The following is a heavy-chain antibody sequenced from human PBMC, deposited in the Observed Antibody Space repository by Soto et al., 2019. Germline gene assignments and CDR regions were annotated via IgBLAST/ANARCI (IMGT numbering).Heavy chain of an antibody. Sequence: QVQLVQSGAEVKKPGASVKVSCRASGYTFGNYGITWVRQAPGQGLEWMGWISASNGYTNYAQNLQGRVTMTTDTSTSTAYMELRSLGSDDTAVYYCARNTTTVTQIPFDYWGQGTLVTVSS. CDR2: ISASNGYT. D-gene: IGHD4-17*01. CDR1: GYTFGNYG. CDR3: ARNTTTVTQIPFDY. J-gene: IGHJ4*02. V-gene: IGHV1-18*01.